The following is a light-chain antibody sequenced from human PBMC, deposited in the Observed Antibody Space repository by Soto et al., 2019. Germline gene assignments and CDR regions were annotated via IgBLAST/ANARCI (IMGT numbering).Light chain of an antibody. Sequence: EIVLTQSPGTLSLSPGERATLSCRASQSVSSNYLAWYQQKPGQAPRLLIYGASSRATGIPDRFSGSGSGTDFTRTISRLEPEDFAVYYCEQYGGSPRVTFGGATKVEIK. CDR2: GAS. V-gene: IGKV3-20*01. J-gene: IGKJ4*01. CDR3: EQYGGSPRVT. CDR1: QSVSSNY.